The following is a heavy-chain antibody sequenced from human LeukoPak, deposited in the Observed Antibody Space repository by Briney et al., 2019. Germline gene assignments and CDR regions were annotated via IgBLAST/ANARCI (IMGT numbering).Heavy chain of an antibody. CDR3: VREDPSEYGSIDY. Sequence: GGSLRLSCAASGSTFSSYSMNWVRQAPGKGLEWVSYISTSGSTIKYADSVKGRFTISRDNAKNSVYVQMNSLRDEDTAVYYCVREDPSEYGSIDYWGQGTLVTVSS. CDR1: GSTFSSYS. D-gene: IGHD3-10*01. CDR2: ISTSGSTI. V-gene: IGHV3-48*02. J-gene: IGHJ4*02.